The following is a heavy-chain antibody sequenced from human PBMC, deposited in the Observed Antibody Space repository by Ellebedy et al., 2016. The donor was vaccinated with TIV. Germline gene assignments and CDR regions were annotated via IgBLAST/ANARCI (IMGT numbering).Heavy chain of an antibody. J-gene: IGHJ5*02. V-gene: IGHV5-51*01. CDR1: GYSFTNYW. Sequence: KVSCKGSGYSFTNYWIGWVRQMPGKGLEWMGIIFPRESDTRYSPSFQGQVTISADKSINTAYLQWSTLKASDTAMYYCARQGGDSSGYYYGVAHWGQGTLVTVSS. CDR2: IFPRESDT. D-gene: IGHD3-22*01. CDR3: ARQGGDSSGYYYGVAH.